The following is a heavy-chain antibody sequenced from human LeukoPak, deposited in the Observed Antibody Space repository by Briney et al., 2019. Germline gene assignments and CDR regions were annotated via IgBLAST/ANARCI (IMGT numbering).Heavy chain of an antibody. D-gene: IGHD3-10*01. Sequence: GGSLRLSCAASGFTFDDYAMHWVRQAPGKGLEWVSGISWNSGSIGYADSVKGRFTISRDNAKNSLYLQMNSLRAEDTALYYCAKDTYYGSGSYQAPYYGMDVWGQGTTVTVSS. CDR1: GFTFDDYA. CDR2: ISWNSGSI. CDR3: AKDTYYGSGSYQAPYYGMDV. V-gene: IGHV3-9*01. J-gene: IGHJ6*02.